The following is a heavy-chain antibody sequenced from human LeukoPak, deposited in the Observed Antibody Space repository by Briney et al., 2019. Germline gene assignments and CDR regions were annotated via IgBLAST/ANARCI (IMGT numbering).Heavy chain of an antibody. CDR2: ISSSSSYI. Sequence: GGSLRLSCAASGFTFSSYSMNWVRQAPGKGLEWVSSISSSSSYIYYADSVKGRFTISRDNAKNSLYLQMNSLRAEDTAVYYCARCPYDSSGYYPPYYYGMDVWGQGTTVTVSS. CDR3: ARCPYDSSGYYPPYYYGMDV. V-gene: IGHV3-21*01. J-gene: IGHJ6*02. D-gene: IGHD3-22*01. CDR1: GFTFSSYS.